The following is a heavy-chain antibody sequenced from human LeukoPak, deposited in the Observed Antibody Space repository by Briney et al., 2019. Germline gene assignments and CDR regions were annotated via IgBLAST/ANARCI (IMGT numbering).Heavy chain of an antibody. D-gene: IGHD3-9*01. CDR3: ARDMSGDVDILTGYLFDP. CDR2: ISWNSGSI. V-gene: IGHV3-9*01. J-gene: IGHJ5*02. Sequence: GGSLRLSCAASGFTFDDYAMHWVRQAPGKGLEWVSGISWNSGSIGYADSVKGRFTISRDNSKNTLYLQMNSLRAEDTAVYYCARDMSGDVDILTGYLFDPWGQGTLVTVSS. CDR1: GFTFDDYA.